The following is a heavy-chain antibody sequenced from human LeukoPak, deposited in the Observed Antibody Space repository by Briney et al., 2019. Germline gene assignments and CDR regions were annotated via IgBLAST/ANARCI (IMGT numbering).Heavy chain of an antibody. D-gene: IGHD3-10*01. CDR2: INHSGNT. V-gene: IGHV4-34*01. J-gene: IGHJ6*02. CDR3: ARFPGPRLLWFGELSSLMDV. CDR1: GGSFSGYY. Sequence: MASETLSLTCAVYGGSFSGYYWSWIRQPPGKGLEWIGEINHSGNTNYNPSLKSRVTISVDTSKNQFSLKLSSVTAADTAVYYCARFPGPRLLWFGELSSLMDVWGQGTTVTVSS.